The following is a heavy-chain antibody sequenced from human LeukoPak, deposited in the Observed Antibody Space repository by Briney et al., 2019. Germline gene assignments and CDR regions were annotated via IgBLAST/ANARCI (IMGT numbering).Heavy chain of an antibody. D-gene: IGHD3-22*01. V-gene: IGHV3-23*01. CDR2: INDRGDHT. CDR3: AKHNAYDNSGYSYHFDS. CDR1: GFTFSSYA. J-gene: IGHJ4*02. Sequence: HAGGSLRLSCAASGFTFSSYAMTWVRQAPGKGLEWVSAINDRGDHTYYTDSVKGRFTISRDHSKSTLYLQMNSLRAEDTAVYYCAKHNAYDNSGYSYHFDSWGQGTLVTVSS.